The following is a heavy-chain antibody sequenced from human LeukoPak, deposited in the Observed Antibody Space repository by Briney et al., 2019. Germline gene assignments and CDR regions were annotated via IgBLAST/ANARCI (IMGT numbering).Heavy chain of an antibody. V-gene: IGHV3-30*02. Sequence: QPGGSLRLSCTASGFTFNTYGMHWVRQAPGKGLEWVAFIRSEGGNKHYADSVKGRFTISSDSSKDTLYLQMNSLRAEDTAVYYCAKDRPGGGSDYWGQGTLVTVS. CDR1: GFTFNTYG. CDR3: AKDRPGGGSDY. CDR2: IRSEGGNK. J-gene: IGHJ4*02. D-gene: IGHD1-26*01.